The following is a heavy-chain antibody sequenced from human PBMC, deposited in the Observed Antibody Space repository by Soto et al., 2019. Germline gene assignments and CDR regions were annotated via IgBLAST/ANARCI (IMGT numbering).Heavy chain of an antibody. CDR3: ARDKEVLLTNYGMAV. V-gene: IGHV3-74*01. CDR2: INVDGTET. CDR1: RFTFGSYW. J-gene: IGHJ6*02. Sequence: GGSLRLSCTAPRFTFGSYWMHWVRQAPGKGLVRVSDINVDGTETWYADSVKGRFTISRDNDKKTLYLHMTGLRVDDTGVYYCARDKEVLLTNYGMAVWGQGATVTSP.